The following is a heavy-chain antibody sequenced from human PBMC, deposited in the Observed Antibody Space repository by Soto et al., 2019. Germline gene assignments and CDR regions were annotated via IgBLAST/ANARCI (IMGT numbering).Heavy chain of an antibody. CDR3: ASPGYCSGGSCLHYYYYGMDV. Sequence: SETLSLTCAVYGGSFSGYYWSWIRQPPGKGLEWIGEINHGGSTNYNPSLKSRVTISVDTSKNQFSLKLSSVTAADTAVYYCASPGYCSGGSCLHYYYYGMDVWGQGTTVTVSS. CDR1: GGSFSGYY. V-gene: IGHV4-34*01. CDR2: INHGGST. D-gene: IGHD2-15*01. J-gene: IGHJ6*02.